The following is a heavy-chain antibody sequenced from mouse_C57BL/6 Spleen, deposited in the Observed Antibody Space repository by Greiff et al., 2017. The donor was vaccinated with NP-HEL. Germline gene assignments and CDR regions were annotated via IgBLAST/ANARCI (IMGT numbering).Heavy chain of an antibody. CDR2: INPNNGGT. CDR3: ARGGIYYGAMDY. Sequence: EVKLMESGPELVKPGASVKMSCKASGYTFTDYNMHWVKQSHGKSLEWIGYINPNNGGTSYNQKFKGKATLTVNKSSSTAYMELRSLTSEDSAVYYCARGGIYYGAMDYWGQGTSVTVSS. V-gene: IGHV1-22*01. J-gene: IGHJ4*01. CDR1: GYTFTDYN. D-gene: IGHD2-1*01.